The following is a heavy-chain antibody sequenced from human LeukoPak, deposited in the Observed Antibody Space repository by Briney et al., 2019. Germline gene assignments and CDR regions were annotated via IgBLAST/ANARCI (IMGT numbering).Heavy chain of an antibody. V-gene: IGHV3-30-3*01. CDR2: ISYDGSNK. J-gene: IGHJ4*02. D-gene: IGHD3-10*01. CDR1: GFTFSSYA. CDR3: AREPLSDDY. Sequence: SGGSLRLSCAASGFTFSSYAMHWVRQAPGKGLEWVAVISYDGSNKYYADSVKGRFTISRDNSKNTLYLQMNSLRAEDTAVYYCAREPLSDDYWGQGTLVTVSS.